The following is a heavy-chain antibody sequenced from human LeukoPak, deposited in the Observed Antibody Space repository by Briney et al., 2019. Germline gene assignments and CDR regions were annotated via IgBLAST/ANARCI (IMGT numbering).Heavy chain of an antibody. D-gene: IGHD3-22*01. CDR3: AREDSSGYDY. V-gene: IGHV1-2*02. Sequence: ASVKVSCKASGYTFSGYHVHWVRQAPGQGLEWMGWINPNSGGTNYAQNFQGRVTMTRDTSISTAYMEVSRLRSDDTAVYYCAREDSSGYDYWGQGTLVTVSS. CDR1: GYTFSGYH. CDR2: INPNSGGT. J-gene: IGHJ4*02.